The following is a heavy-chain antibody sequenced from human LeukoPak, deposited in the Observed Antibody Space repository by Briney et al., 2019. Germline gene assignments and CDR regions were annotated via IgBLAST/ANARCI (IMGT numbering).Heavy chain of an antibody. J-gene: IGHJ4*02. CDR1: GGYFSGYY. Sequence: PSETLSLTCAVYGGYFSGYYWSWIRQPPGKGLEWIGEINHSGSTNYNPSLKSRVTISVDTSKNQFSLKLSSVTAADTAVYYCARGLDYYGSGSYADYWGQGTLVTVSS. V-gene: IGHV4-34*01. CDR3: ARGLDYYGSGSYADY. CDR2: INHSGST. D-gene: IGHD3-10*01.